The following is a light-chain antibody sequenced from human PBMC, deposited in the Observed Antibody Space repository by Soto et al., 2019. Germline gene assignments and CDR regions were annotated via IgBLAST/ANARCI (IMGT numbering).Light chain of an antibody. V-gene: IGKV3D-15*01. CDR3: QQYNNWPRT. J-gene: IGKJ1*01. Sequence: EIVMTQSPATLSVSPGERPTLSCRASQSVSSNLAWYQQKPGQAPRLLIYGASSRATGIPDRFSGSGSGTEFTLTISSLQSEDFAVYYCQQYNNWPRTFGQGTKVDIK. CDR1: QSVSSN. CDR2: GAS.